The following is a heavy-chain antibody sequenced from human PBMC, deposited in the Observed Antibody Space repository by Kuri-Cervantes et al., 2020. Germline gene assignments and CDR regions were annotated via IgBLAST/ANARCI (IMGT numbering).Heavy chain of an antibody. Sequence: GESLKISCAASGFTFSSYSMNWVRQAPGKGLEWVAVISYDGSNKYYADSVKGRFTISRDNSKNTLYLQMNSLRAEDTAVYYCARDKGRTFGYYGMDVWGQGTTVTVSS. D-gene: IGHD3-16*01. CDR2: ISYDGSNK. CDR3: ARDKGRTFGYYGMDV. V-gene: IGHV3-30*03. J-gene: IGHJ6*02. CDR1: GFTFSSYS.